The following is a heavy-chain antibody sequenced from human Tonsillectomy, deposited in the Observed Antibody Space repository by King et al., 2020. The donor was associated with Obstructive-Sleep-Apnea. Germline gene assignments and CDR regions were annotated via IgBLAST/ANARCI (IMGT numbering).Heavy chain of an antibody. Sequence: VQLVESGGGLVQPGRSLRLSCAGSGFSFDDDAMHWVRQVPGKGLEWVSGISWNSGSIDYADSVKGRFTISRDNAKNSVYLQMNSLRTEDTALYYCAKGRGYSGWADFWGQGTLVTVSS. D-gene: IGHD5-12*01. V-gene: IGHV3-9*01. J-gene: IGHJ4*02. CDR3: AKGRGYSGWADF. CDR2: ISWNSGSI. CDR1: GFSFDDDA.